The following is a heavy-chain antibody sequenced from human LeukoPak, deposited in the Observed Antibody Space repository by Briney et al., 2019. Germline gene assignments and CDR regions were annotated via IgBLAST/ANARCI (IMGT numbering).Heavy chain of an antibody. J-gene: IGHJ6*03. D-gene: IGHD2-8*01. V-gene: IGHV3-30*04. CDR3: AREGSIVLMSDYYYYMDV. CDR1: GFTFSSYA. CDR2: ISYDGSNK. Sequence: PGGSLRLSCAASGFTFSSYAMHWVRQAPGKGLEWVAVISYDGSNKYYADSVKGRFTISRDNSKNTLYLQMNSLRAEDTAVYYCAREGSIVLMSDYYYYMDVWGKGTTVTISS.